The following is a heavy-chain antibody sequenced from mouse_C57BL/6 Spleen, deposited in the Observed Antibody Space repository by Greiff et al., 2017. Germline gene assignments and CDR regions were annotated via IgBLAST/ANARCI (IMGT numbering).Heavy chain of an antibody. CDR2: ISYDGSN. CDR1: GYSITSGYY. D-gene: IGHD1-1*01. Sequence: VQLQQSGPGLVKPSQSLSLTCSVTGYSITSGYYWNWIRQFPGNKLEWMGYISYDGSNNYNPSLKNRISITRDTSKNQFFLKLNSVTTEDTATYYCARGTVYAMDYWGQGTSVTVSS. V-gene: IGHV3-6*01. CDR3: ARGTVYAMDY. J-gene: IGHJ4*01.